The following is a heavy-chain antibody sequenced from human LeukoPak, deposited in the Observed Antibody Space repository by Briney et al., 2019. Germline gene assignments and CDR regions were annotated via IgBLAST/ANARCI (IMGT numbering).Heavy chain of an antibody. J-gene: IGHJ6*02. CDR3: TTIGTVTPWYYYGMDV. Sequence: GGSLRLSCAASGFTFSKAWMSWVRQAPGKGLERVGRIKSKSDHETTDYAAPVKGRFTISRDDSTNTVYLQMNSLKTEDTAVYYCTTIGTVTPWYYYGMDVWGQGTTVTVSS. V-gene: IGHV3-15*01. CDR1: GFTFSKAW. CDR2: IKSKSDHETT. D-gene: IGHD4-17*01.